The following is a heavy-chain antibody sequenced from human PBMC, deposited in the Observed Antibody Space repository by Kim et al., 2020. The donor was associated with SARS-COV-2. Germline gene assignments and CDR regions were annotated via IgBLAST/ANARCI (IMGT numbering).Heavy chain of an antibody. CDR1: GFTFSSYG. Sequence: GGSLRLSCAASGFTFSSYGMHWVRQAPGKGLEWVAVIWYDGSNKYYADSVKGRFTISRDNSKNTLYLQMNSLRAEDTAVYYCAKMVGGGYDYWNPDYYYYGMDVWGQGTTVTVSS. V-gene: IGHV3-33*06. J-gene: IGHJ6*02. CDR3: AKMVGGGYDYWNPDYYYYGMDV. CDR2: IWYDGSNK. D-gene: IGHD5-12*01.